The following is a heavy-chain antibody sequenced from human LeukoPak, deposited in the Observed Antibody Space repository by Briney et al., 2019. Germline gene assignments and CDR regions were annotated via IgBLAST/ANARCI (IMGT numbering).Heavy chain of an antibody. D-gene: IGHD4-17*01. Sequence: GGSLRLSCAASGFTFSSYEMNWVRQAPGKGLEWVSYISSSGSTIYYADSVKGRFTISRDNAKNSLYLQMNSLRAEDTAVYYCARSPLGTVTNFDYWGQGTLVTVSS. CDR1: GFTFSSYE. J-gene: IGHJ4*02. CDR2: ISSSGSTI. V-gene: IGHV3-48*03. CDR3: ARSPLGTVTNFDY.